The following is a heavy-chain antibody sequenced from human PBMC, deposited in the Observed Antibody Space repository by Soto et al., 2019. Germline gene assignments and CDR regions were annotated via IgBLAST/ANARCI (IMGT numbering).Heavy chain of an antibody. CDR3: ARGGVPAAFDI. CDR1: GFTFSSYW. D-gene: IGHD2-2*01. J-gene: IGHJ3*02. Sequence: EVQLVESGGGLVQPGGSLRLSCAASGFTFSSYWMHWVRQAPGKGLVWVSRINSDGSGTTYADSVKGRFTISRDNAKNKLYLQMNSLGAEDTAVYYCARGGVPAAFDIWGQGTMVTVSS. CDR2: INSDGSGT. V-gene: IGHV3-74*01.